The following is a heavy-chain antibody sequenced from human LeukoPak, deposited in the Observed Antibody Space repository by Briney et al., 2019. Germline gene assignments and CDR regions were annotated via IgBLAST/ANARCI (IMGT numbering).Heavy chain of an antibody. CDR2: IYYSGST. D-gene: IGHD3-22*01. Sequence: SETLSLTCTVSGGSINSSSYYWGWIRQPPGKGLEWIGSIYYSGSTYYNPSLKSRVTISVDTSKNQFSLKLSSVTAADTAVYYCARGVSSGYYRYYYYMDVWGKGTTVTVSS. CDR1: GGSINSSSYY. V-gene: IGHV4-39*07. CDR3: ARGVSSGYYRYYYYMDV. J-gene: IGHJ6*03.